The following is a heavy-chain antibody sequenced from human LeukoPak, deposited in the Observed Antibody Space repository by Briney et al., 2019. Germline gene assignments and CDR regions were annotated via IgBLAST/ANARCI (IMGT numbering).Heavy chain of an antibody. D-gene: IGHD6-13*01. CDR3: ARDNSWASARRTNFDY. Sequence: GASVKISCKTSGYTFTAFGIHWLRQAPGQRLECMGWINAGNGNIYYSPDFQGRVAFTSDKSASTSYMELSSLRSEDTAVYYCARDNSWASARRTNFDYWGQGTLVTVSS. J-gene: IGHJ4*02. CDR2: INAGNGNI. V-gene: IGHV1-3*01. CDR1: GYTFTAFG.